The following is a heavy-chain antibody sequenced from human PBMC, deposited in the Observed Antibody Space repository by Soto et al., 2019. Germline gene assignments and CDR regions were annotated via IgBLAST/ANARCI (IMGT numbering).Heavy chain of an antibody. J-gene: IGHJ4*02. D-gene: IGHD3-10*01. CDR1: GFTFSNAW. Sequence: GGSLRLSCAASGFTFSNAWMSWVRQAPGKGLEWVGRIKSKNDGGTTDYAAPVKGRFTISRDDSKNTLYLQMNSLKTEDTAVYYCTTDVVTMVRGVLFDYWGQGT. CDR3: TTDVVTMVRGVLFDY. V-gene: IGHV3-15*01. CDR2: IKSKNDGGTT.